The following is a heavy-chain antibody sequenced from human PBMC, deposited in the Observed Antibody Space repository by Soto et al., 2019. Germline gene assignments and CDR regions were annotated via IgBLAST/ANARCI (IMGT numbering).Heavy chain of an antibody. V-gene: IGHV1-18*01. D-gene: IGHD3-22*01. CDR2: INVYIGTT. Sequence: QVHLVQSGSEVKTAGAAVKVSCKASGYTFSDYGVSWVRQAPGQGLEWMGWINVYIGTTNYLPKFQGRVTMTTDTSTSTLYMELRDLSSEDTAVYYCARGRGGYLSSSGHTHNYLDYWGQGTLVTVSS. CDR1: GYTFSDYG. CDR3: ARGRGGYLSSSGHTHNYLDY. J-gene: IGHJ4*02.